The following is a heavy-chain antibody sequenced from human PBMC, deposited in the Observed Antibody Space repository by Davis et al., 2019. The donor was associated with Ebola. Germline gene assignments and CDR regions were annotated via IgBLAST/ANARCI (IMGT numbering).Heavy chain of an antibody. CDR3: ARHDGGGIAAAGTEYFQH. J-gene: IGHJ1*01. CDR2: IYPVDSDT. V-gene: IGHV5-51*01. D-gene: IGHD6-13*01. CDR1: GYSFTSYW. Sequence: GGSLRLSCKGSGYSFTSYWIGWVRQMPGKGLEWLGIIYPVDSDTRYSPSFQGQVTISADKSISTAYLQWSSLKASDTAMYYCARHDGGGIAAAGTEYFQHWGQGTLVTVSS.